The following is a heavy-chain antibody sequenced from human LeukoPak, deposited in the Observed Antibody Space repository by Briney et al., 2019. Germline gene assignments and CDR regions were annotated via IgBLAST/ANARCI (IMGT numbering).Heavy chain of an antibody. V-gene: IGHV3-30-3*02. D-gene: IGHD3-22*01. J-gene: IGHJ3*02. CDR3: AKLTLYYYYDSSGYYSGNDAFDI. CDR1: GFTFSSYA. CDR2: ISYDGSNK. Sequence: GGSLRLSCAASGFTFSSYAMHWVRQAPGKGLEWVAVISYDGSNKYYADSVKGRFTISRDNSKNTLYLQMNSLRAEDTAVYYCAKLTLYYYYDSSGYYSGNDAFDIWGQGTMVTVSS.